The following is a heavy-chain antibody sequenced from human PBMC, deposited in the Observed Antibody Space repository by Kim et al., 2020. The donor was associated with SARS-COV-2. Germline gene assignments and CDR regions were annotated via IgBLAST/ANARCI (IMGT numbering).Heavy chain of an antibody. V-gene: IGHV3-30-3*01. Sequence: GGSLRLSCAASEFTFSSYAMHWVRQAPGKGLEWVAVISNDGNTNYYADSVKGRFTISRDNSKNTLYLQMDSLRIEDTAVYYCAREGSITIIEIDSWGQGTLVTVSS. CDR3: AREGSITIIEIDS. D-gene: IGHD3-22*01. J-gene: IGHJ4*02. CDR2: ISNDGNTN. CDR1: EFTFSSYA.